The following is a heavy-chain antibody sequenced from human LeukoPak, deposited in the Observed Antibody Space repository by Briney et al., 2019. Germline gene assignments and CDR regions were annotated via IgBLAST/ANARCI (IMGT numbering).Heavy chain of an antibody. CDR3: ARDYGGSSPFDY. D-gene: IGHD4-23*01. CDR2: ISWNGGNI. CDR1: GFTFDDYA. J-gene: IGHJ4*02. V-gene: IGHV3-9*01. Sequence: PGGSLRLSCAASGFTFDDYAMHWVRQAPGKGLEWVSGISWNGGNIGYADSVKGRFTISRDNAKNSLYLQMNSLRAEDTAVYYCARDYGGSSPFDYWGQGTLVTVSS.